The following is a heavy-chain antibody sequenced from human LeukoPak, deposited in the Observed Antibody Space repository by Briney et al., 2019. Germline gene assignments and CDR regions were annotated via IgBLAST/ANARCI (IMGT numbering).Heavy chain of an antibody. D-gene: IGHD2-21*02. V-gene: IGHV3-23*01. J-gene: IGHJ4*02. CDR2: ITGSGGST. Sequence: GGSLRLSCAASGFAFSSYTMAWVRQAPGKGLEWVSAITGSGGSTYYADSVKGRFTISRDNSKNTVHLQTNSLRADDTAVYYCAKKTSYCGGDCYPYYFDHWGQGTLVTVSS. CDR3: AKKTSYCGGDCYPYYFDH. CDR1: GFAFSSYT.